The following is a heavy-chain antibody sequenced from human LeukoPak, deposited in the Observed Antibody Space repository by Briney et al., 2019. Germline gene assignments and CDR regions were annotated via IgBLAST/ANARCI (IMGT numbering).Heavy chain of an antibody. CDR3: AKEFNRGLPDY. CDR2: ISYDGSNE. Sequence: GRSLRLSCAASGFTFSSYGMHWVRQAPGKGLEWVAVISYDGSNEYYADSVKGRFTISRDNSKNTLYLQMSSLRAEDTAVYYCAKEFNRGLPDYWGQGTLVTVPS. CDR1: GFTFSSYG. V-gene: IGHV3-30*18. J-gene: IGHJ4*02. D-gene: IGHD2-21*01.